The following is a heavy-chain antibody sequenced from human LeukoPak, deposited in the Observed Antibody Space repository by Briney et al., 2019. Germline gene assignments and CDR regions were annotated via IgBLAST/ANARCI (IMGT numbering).Heavy chain of an antibody. CDR2: ISTSGGTT. V-gene: IGHV3-23*01. Sequence: PGGSLRLSCTVSGFTFTSYAMTWVRQAPGKGLEWVSAISTSGGTTHYADSVKGRFTISRDNSKNTLYLRMNSLRAEDTAVYYCAKGHYYGSGSYWVWGQGTLVTVSS. D-gene: IGHD3-10*01. J-gene: IGHJ4*02. CDR1: GFTFTSYA. CDR3: AKGHYYGSGSYWV.